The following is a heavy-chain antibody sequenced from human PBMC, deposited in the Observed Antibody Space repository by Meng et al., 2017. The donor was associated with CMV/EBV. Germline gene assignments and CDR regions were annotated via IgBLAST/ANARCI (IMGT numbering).Heavy chain of an antibody. CDR2: IDWDDDK. D-gene: IGHD4-17*01. CDR3: ARAHTDYYYGMDV. V-gene: IGHV2-70D*14. CDR1: GFSLSTSGMR. J-gene: IGHJ6*02. Sequence: SGPTLVKPTQTLTLTCTFSGFSLSTSGMRVTWIRQPPGKALEWLARIDWDDDKFYSTSLKTRLTISKDTSKNQVVLTMTNMDPVDTATYYCARAHTDYYYGMDVWGQGTTVTVSS.